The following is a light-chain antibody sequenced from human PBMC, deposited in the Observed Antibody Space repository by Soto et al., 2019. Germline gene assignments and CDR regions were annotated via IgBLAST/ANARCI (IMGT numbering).Light chain of an antibody. Sequence: DIQMTQYPSSLSASVGDRVTITCRASQYISDFLNWYQQKPGKAPVILIYAASTLQSGVPSRFNGGGSETNFTLIISSLQPEDFATYYCQQSYTTPLTFGGGTKVDIK. CDR2: AAS. V-gene: IGKV1-39*01. J-gene: IGKJ4*01. CDR1: QYISDF. CDR3: QQSYTTPLT.